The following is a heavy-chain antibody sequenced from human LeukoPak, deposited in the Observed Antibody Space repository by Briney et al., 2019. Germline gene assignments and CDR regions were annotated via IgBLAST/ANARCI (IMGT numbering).Heavy chain of an antibody. CDR2: ISGSGGTT. CDR3: AKDPQGVISGY. Sequence: PGGSLRLSCVPSGFTFSSFAMTWVRQAPGKGLEWVSSISGSGGTTYYADSIKGRFTISRDSSKNMLYLQMNSLRAEDTAVYYCAKDPQGVISGYWGQGTLVTVSS. V-gene: IGHV3-23*01. D-gene: IGHD3-10*01. J-gene: IGHJ4*02. CDR1: GFTFSSFA.